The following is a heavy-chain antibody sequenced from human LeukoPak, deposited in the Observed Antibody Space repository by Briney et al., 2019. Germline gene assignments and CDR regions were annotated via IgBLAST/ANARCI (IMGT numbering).Heavy chain of an antibody. V-gene: IGHV3-33*01. CDR1: GFTFNNYG. CDR3: ARGAAAGPDAFDI. CDR2: IWYDGSYK. D-gene: IGHD6-13*01. Sequence: PGRSLRLSCAASGFTFNNYGMHWVRQAPGKGLEWVAVIWYDGSYKHHADSVKGRFTISRDNSKNTLYLQMNSLRAEDTAVYYCARGAAAGPDAFDIWGQGTMVTVSP. J-gene: IGHJ3*02.